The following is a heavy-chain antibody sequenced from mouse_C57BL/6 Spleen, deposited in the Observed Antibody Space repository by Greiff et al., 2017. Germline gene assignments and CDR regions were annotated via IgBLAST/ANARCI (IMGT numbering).Heavy chain of an antibody. Sequence: QVQLQQSDAELVKPGASVKISCKVSGYTFTDHTIHWMKQRPEQGLEWIGYIYPRDGSTKYNEKFKGQATLTADKSSSTAYMQLTSLTSEDSAVXSCARGETAQTGGFDDWGQGTTLTVSS. CDR2: IYPRDGST. J-gene: IGHJ2*01. V-gene: IGHV1-78*01. D-gene: IGHD3-2*02. CDR1: GYTFTDHT. CDR3: ARGETAQTGGFDD.